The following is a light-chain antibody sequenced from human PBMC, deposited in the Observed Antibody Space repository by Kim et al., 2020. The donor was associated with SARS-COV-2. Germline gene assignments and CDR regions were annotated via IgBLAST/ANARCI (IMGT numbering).Light chain of an antibody. V-gene: IGLV2-8*01. CDR1: SSDVGGYNF. CDR2: EVS. Sequence: QSALTQPPSASGSPGQSVTISCTGTSSDVGGYNFVSWYQQHPGKAPKLMVYEVSQRPSGVPDRFSGSKSGNTAPLTVSGLQAEDEADYYCTSYAGSNNFPVIFGGGTQLTVL. J-gene: IGLJ2*01. CDR3: TSYAGSNNFPVI.